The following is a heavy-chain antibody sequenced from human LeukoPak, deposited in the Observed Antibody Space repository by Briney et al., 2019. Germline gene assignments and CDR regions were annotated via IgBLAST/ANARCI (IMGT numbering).Heavy chain of an antibody. CDR2: IYSDNT. V-gene: IGHV3-53*01. J-gene: IGHJ4*02. CDR3: ARRAGAYSHPYDY. CDR1: GFTVSSNS. D-gene: IGHD4/OR15-4a*01. Sequence: GGSLRLSCTVSGFTVSSNSMSWVRQAPGKGLEWVSFIYSDNTHYSGSVKGRFTISRDNSKNTLYLQMNSLRAEDTAVYYCARRAGAYSHPYDYWGQGTLVTVSS.